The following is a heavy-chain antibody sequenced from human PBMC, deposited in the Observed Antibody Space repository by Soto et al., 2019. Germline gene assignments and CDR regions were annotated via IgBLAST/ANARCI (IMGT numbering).Heavy chain of an antibody. D-gene: IGHD6-13*01. CDR1: GFTFSSYA. V-gene: IGHV3-64D*06. CDR3: VKASCTSSWYAPH. CDR2: ISSNGGST. J-gene: IGHJ1*01. Sequence: GGSLRLSCSASGFTFSSYAMHWVRQAPGKGLEYVSAISSNGGSTYYADSVKGRFTISRDTSKNTLYLQMSSLRPEDTAVYYCVKASCTSSWYAPHWGQGTLVTVSS.